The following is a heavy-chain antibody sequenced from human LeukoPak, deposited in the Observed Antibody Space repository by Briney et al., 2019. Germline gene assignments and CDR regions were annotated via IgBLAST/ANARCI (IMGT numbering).Heavy chain of an antibody. V-gene: IGHV1-18*04. Sequence: ASVKVSCKASGYTFTSYGISWVRQAPGQGLEWMGWISAYNGNTNYAQKPQGRVTMTTDTSTSTAYMELRSLRSDDTAVYYCAKERRPDGYCSGGSCGDFDYWGQGTLVTVSS. CDR3: AKERRPDGYCSGGSCGDFDY. J-gene: IGHJ4*02. D-gene: IGHD2-15*01. CDR2: ISAYNGNT. CDR1: GYTFTSYG.